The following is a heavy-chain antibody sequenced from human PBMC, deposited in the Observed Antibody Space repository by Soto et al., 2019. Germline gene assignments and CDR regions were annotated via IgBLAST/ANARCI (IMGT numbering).Heavy chain of an antibody. CDR2: INPNSGGT. D-gene: IGHD1-26*01. CDR3: ARVVGALGPWFDP. V-gene: IGHV1-2*02. CDR1: GYTFTGYY. J-gene: IGHJ5*02. Sequence: ASVKVSCKASGYTFTGYYMHWVRQAPGQGLEWMGWINPNSGGTNYAQKHQGRVTMTTDTSTSTAYMELRSLRSDDTAVYYCARVVGALGPWFDPWGQGTLVTVSS.